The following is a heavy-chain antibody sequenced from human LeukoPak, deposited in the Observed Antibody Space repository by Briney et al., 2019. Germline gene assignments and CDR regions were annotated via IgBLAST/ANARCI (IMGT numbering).Heavy chain of an antibody. V-gene: IGHV4-34*01. Sequence: SETLSLTCAVYGVSFSGYYWSWIRQPPGKGLEWIGEINHSGSTNYNPSLKSRVTISVDTSKNQFSLKLSSVTAADTAVYYCARGTMTTVTYYFDYWGQGTLVTVSS. CDR1: GVSFSGYY. J-gene: IGHJ4*02. CDR3: ARGTMTTVTYYFDY. CDR2: INHSGST. D-gene: IGHD4-17*01.